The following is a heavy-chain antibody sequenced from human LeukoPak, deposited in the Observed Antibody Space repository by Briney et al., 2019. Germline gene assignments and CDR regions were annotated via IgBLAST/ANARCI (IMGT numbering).Heavy chain of an antibody. CDR2: ISYGGSNQ. D-gene: IGHD5-12*01. CDR1: GFTFSSYA. J-gene: IGHJ5*02. CDR3: AREREVATYYFDP. V-gene: IGHV3-30-3*01. Sequence: GGSLRLSCAASGFTFSSYAMHWVRQAPGKGLEWVAVISYGGSNQYYADSVKGRFTIPRDNSKSTLYLEMDSLRPEDTAAYYCAREREVATYYFDPWGQGTLVTVSS.